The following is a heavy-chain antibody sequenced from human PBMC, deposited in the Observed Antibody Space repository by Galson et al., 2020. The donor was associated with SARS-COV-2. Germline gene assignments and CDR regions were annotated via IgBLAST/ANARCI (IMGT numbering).Heavy chain of an antibody. V-gene: IGHV3-74*01. D-gene: IGHD6-19*01. CDR2: INSDGSST. CDR1: GFTFSSSW. Sequence: TGGPLRLSSAASGFTFSSSWMHWVPQAPGKGLVWVPRINSDGSSTSYADSVKGRFTISRDNAKNTLYLQMNRLRAEDTAVYYCARVGTRSGWKYYFDYWGQGTLVTVSS. J-gene: IGHJ4*02. CDR3: ARVGTRSGWKYYFDY.